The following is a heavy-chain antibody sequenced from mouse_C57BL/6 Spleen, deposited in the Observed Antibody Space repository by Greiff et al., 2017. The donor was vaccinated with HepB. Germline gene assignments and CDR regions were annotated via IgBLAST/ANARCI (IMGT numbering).Heavy chain of an antibody. CDR2: ILPGSGST. D-gene: IGHD2-1*01. CDR1: GYTFTGYW. V-gene: IGHV1-9*01. J-gene: IGHJ1*03. CDR3: ARRDGNYAWYFDV. Sequence: QVQLKESGAELMKPGASVKLSCKATGYTFTGYWIEWVKQRPGHGLEWIGEILPGSGSTNYNEKFKGKATFTADTSSKTAYMQISSLTTEDSAIYYCARRDGNYAWYFDVWGTGTTVTVSS.